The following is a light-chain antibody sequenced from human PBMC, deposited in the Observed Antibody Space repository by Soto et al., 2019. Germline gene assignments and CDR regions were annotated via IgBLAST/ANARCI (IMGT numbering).Light chain of an antibody. J-gene: IGKJ3*01. Sequence: DIQMTQSPSSLSASVGDRVSITCRASQTISKSVNWYQQRPGQAPKVLIFAASNLQSGVPARFSGSGSGTDFTLTISSLQPEDVATYYCQQTYTVSRITFGPGTKVDLK. CDR3: QQTYTVSRIT. CDR1: QTISKS. CDR2: AAS. V-gene: IGKV1-39*01.